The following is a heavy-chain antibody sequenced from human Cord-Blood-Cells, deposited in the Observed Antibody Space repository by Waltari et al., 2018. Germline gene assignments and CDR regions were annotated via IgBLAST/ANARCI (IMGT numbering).Heavy chain of an antibody. CDR1: GGSLSGYS. J-gene: IGHJ2*01. Sequence: QVQLQQWGAGLLKPSETLSLPCAVYGGSLSGYSWTWIRQPPGKGLEWIGEINHSGSTNYNPSLKSRVTISVDTSKNQFSLKLSSVTAADTAVYYCARGHRQLVRYFDLWGRGTLVTVSS. D-gene: IGHD6-6*01. V-gene: IGHV4-34*01. CDR2: INHSGST. CDR3: ARGHRQLVRYFDL.